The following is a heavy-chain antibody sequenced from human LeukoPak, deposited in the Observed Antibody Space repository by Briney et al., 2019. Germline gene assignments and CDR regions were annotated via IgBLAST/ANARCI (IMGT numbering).Heavy chain of an antibody. D-gene: IGHD3-22*01. Sequence: GGSLRLSCAASGFTFSSYAMSWVRQAPGKGLEWVSGISGSGDNTYYADSVKGRSTIFRDNSKNTLYVQVNSLGTEDTAAYYCAKGSYYDSSGSFYFDYWGQGTLVTVSS. J-gene: IGHJ4*02. CDR3: AKGSYYDSSGSFYFDY. V-gene: IGHV3-23*01. CDR1: GFTFSSYA. CDR2: ISGSGDNT.